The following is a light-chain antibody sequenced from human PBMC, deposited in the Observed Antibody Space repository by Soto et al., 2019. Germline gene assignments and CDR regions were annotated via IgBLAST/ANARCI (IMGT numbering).Light chain of an antibody. J-gene: IGKJ4*01. Sequence: EIVLTQSPGTLSLSPGERATLSCRTSQSVSSNYLAWYQQKPGQAPRLLIYIASNRATGIPDRFTGSGSGTDFTLTISRLEPEDFAVYYCQQYGSSPTFGGGTKVEIK. V-gene: IGKV3-20*01. CDR3: QQYGSSPT. CDR1: QSVSSNY. CDR2: IAS.